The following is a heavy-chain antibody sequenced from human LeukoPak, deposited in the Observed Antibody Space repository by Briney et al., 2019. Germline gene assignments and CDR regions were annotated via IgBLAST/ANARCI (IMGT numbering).Heavy chain of an antibody. V-gene: IGHV1-69*13. CDR1: GGTFSSYA. CDR2: IIPIFGTA. J-gene: IGHJ6*02. Sequence: ASVKVSCKASGGTFSSYAISWVRQAPGQGLEWMGGIIPIFGTANYAQKFQGRVTITADESTSTAYMELSSLRSEDTAVYYCARGIIGYGVEKYYYYYGMDVWGQGTTVTVSS. D-gene: IGHD5-18*01. CDR3: ARGIIGYGVEKYYYYYGMDV.